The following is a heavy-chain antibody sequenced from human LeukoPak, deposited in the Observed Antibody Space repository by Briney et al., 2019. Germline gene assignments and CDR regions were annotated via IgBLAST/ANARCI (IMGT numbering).Heavy chain of an antibody. V-gene: IGHV4-30-2*01. Sequence: SQTLSLTCAVSGGSLSSGGYSWGWLRQPPGTGLEWIGYIYHSGSTYYNPSLKSRVTISVDRSKNQFSLNLSSVTAADTAVYYCASLRYYYDSSGYYYDSRSIVFDYWGQGTLVTVSS. CDR2: IYHSGST. D-gene: IGHD3-22*01. CDR3: ASLRYYYDSSGYYYDSRSIVFDY. CDR1: GGSLSSGGYS. J-gene: IGHJ4*02.